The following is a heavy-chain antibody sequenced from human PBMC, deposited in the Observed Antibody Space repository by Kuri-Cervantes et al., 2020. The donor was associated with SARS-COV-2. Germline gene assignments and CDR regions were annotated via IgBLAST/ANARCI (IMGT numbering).Heavy chain of an antibody. CDR2: IIPILGIA. D-gene: IGHD6-19*01. J-gene: IGHJ4*02. Sequence: SVKVSCKVSGGTFSSYTISWVRQAPGQGLEWVGRIIPILGIANYAQKFQGRVTITADKSTSTAYMELSSLRSEDTAVYYCAGGAVADLFDYWGQGTLVTVSS. CDR3: AGGAVADLFDY. V-gene: IGHV1-69*02. CDR1: GGTFSSYT.